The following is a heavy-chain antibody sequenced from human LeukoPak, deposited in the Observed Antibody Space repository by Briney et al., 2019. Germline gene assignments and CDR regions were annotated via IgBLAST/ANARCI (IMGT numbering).Heavy chain of an antibody. CDR2: IYYSGST. D-gene: IGHD2-21*02. V-gene: IGHV4-39*07. CDR1: GGSISSSSYY. Sequence: PSETLSLTCTVSGGSISSSSYYWGWIRQPPGKGLEWIGSIYYSGSTYYNPSLKSRVTISVDTSKNQFSLKLSSVTAADTAVYYCARVDGGDWQELLNYYFDYWGQGTLVTVSS. J-gene: IGHJ4*02. CDR3: ARVDGGDWQELLNYYFDY.